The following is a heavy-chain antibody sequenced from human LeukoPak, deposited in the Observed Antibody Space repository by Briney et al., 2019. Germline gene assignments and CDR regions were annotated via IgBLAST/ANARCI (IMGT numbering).Heavy chain of an antibody. CDR3: AREPWYYYDSSGYYYADAFDI. V-gene: IGHV3-21*01. D-gene: IGHD3-22*01. Sequence: GGSLRLSCAASGFTFSSYSMNWVRQAPGKGLEWVSSISSSSSYIYYADSVKGRFTISRDNAKNSLYLQMNSLRAEDTAVYYCAREPWYYYDSSGYYYADAFDIWGQGTMVTVSS. J-gene: IGHJ3*02. CDR2: ISSSSSYI. CDR1: GFTFSSYS.